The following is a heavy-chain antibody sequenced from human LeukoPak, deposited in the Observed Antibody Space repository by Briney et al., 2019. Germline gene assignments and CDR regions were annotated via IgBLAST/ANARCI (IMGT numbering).Heavy chain of an antibody. CDR2: ITGSGDST. CDR3: AKDGGVHSFGAERGLYNGFDP. CDR1: GFTFSRYA. D-gene: IGHD4/OR15-4a*01. J-gene: IGHJ5*02. V-gene: IGHV3-23*01. Sequence: GGSLRLSCVASGFTFSRYAMNWVRQAPGKGLEWVSAITGSGDSTYYAGSVKGRFTISRDNSKNILYLQMNSLRAEDSATYYCAKDGGVHSFGAERGLYNGFDPGGQGTLVTVSS.